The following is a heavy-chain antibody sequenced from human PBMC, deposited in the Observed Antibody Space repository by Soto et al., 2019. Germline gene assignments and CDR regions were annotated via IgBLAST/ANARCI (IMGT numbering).Heavy chain of an antibody. CDR2: IIPIFGTA. V-gene: IGHV1-69*13. D-gene: IGHD1-1*01. CDR3: ARGPEPYYYYYGMDV. Sequence: GASVKVSCKASGGTFSSYAISWVRQAPGQGLEWMGGIIPIFGTANYAQKFQGRVTITADESTSTAYMELSSLRSEDTAVYYCARGPEPYYYYYGMDVWGQGTTVTVSS. CDR1: GGTFSSYA. J-gene: IGHJ6*02.